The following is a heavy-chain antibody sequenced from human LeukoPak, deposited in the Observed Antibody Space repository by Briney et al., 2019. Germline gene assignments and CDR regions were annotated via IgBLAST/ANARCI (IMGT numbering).Heavy chain of an antibody. CDR1: GGSISSSSYY. CDR3: ARHSGGNYYGSGSYKTPYDY. V-gene: IGHV4-39*01. D-gene: IGHD3-10*01. CDR2: INHSGST. Sequence: SETLSLTCTVSGGSISSSSYYWSWIRQPPGKGLEWIGEINHSGSTNYNPSLRSRVTISVDTSKNQFSLKLSSVTAADTAVYYCARHSGGNYYGSGSYKTPYDYWGQGTLVTVSS. J-gene: IGHJ4*02.